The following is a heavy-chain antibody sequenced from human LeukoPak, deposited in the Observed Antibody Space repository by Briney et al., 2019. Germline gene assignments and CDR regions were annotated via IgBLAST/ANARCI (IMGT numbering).Heavy chain of an antibody. Sequence: GASVKVSCKASGYTFTSYGISWVRQAPGQGLEWMGWISAYNGNTNYAQKLQGRVTMTTDTSTSTAYMELRSLRSDDTAVYYCARDLRIDYYDSSGYSHWGQGTLVTVSS. D-gene: IGHD3-22*01. V-gene: IGHV1-18*01. CDR3: ARDLRIDYYDSSGYSH. J-gene: IGHJ4*02. CDR2: ISAYNGNT. CDR1: GYTFTSYG.